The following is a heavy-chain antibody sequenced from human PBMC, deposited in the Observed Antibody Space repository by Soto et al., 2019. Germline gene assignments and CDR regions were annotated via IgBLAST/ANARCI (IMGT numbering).Heavy chain of an antibody. V-gene: IGHV1-3*01. CDR1: GYTFTSYA. J-gene: IGHJ5*02. CDR2: INAGNGNT. CDR3: AREEFRVDCSSTSCYGTWFDP. Sequence: ASVKVSCKASGYTFTSYAMHWVCQAPGQRLEWMGWINAGNGNTKYSQKCQGRVTITRDTSASTAYMELSSLRSEDTAVYYCAREEFRVDCSSTSCYGTWFDPWG. D-gene: IGHD2-2*01.